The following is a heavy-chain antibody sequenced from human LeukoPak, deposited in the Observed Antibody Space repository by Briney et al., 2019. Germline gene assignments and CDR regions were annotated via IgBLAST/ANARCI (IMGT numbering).Heavy chain of an antibody. J-gene: IGHJ4*02. CDR1: GFTFSNYA. CDR2: ITGSGTNT. D-gene: IGHD3-9*01. V-gene: IGHV3-23*01. CDR3: VIWGDYDVLTGYYVPDY. Sequence: PGGSLRLSCVAFGFTFSNYAMSWVRQAPGKGLEWVSAITGSGTNTYYADSLKGRFTISRDNSKNTVFLQMNSLRHEDTAIYYCVIWGDYDVLTGYYVPDYWGQGTLVTVSS.